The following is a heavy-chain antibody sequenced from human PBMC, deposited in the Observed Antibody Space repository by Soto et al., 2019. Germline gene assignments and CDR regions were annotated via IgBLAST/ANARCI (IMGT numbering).Heavy chain of an antibody. Sequence: QMQLVQSGPEVKKPGTSVKVSCKASGFTFTSSAVQWVRQARGQRLEWIGWIVVGSGNTNYAQKFQERVTITRDMSTSTADMELSSLRSEDTAVYYCAASPGGDYVLFDPWGQGTLVTVSS. J-gene: IGHJ5*02. V-gene: IGHV1-58*01. CDR1: GFTFTSSA. D-gene: IGHD2-21*02. CDR3: AASPGGDYVLFDP. CDR2: IVVGSGNT.